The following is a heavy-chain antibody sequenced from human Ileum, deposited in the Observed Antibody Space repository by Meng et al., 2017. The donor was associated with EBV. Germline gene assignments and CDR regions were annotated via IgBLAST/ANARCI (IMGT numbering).Heavy chain of an antibody. J-gene: IGHJ4*02. V-gene: IGHV4-59*01. CDR2: FYYTGST. CDR3: ARVSGMVRGVPPRRFDY. CDR1: NGSITRDY. D-gene: IGHD3-10*01. Sequence: VHLPESGAGLVNASETPYLTCSVSNGSITRDYWTWVRQPPGQGLEWIGYFYYTGSTNYNPSLKSRVTISLDTSKNQFSLNLSSVTAADTAVYFCARVSGMVRGVPPRRFDYWGQGTLVTVSS.